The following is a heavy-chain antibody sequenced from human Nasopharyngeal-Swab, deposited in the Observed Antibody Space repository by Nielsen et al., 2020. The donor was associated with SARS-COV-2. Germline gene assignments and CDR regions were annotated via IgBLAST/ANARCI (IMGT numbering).Heavy chain of an antibody. J-gene: IGHJ3*02. Sequence: WVRQAPGQGLEWMGGFDPEDGETIYAQKFQGRVTITADKSTSTAYMELSSLRSEDTAVYYCARRRAMVPQDAYDIWGQGTMVTVSS. CDR2: FDPEDGET. V-gene: IGHV1-24*01. CDR3: ARRRAMVPQDAYDI. D-gene: IGHD4/OR15-4a*01.